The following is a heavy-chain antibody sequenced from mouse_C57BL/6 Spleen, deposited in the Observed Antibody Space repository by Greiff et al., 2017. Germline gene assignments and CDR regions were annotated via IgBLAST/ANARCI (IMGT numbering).Heavy chain of an antibody. CDR3: ARRAPLGRYFDY. Sequence: EVMLVESGGGLVKPGGSLKLSCAASGFTFSDYGMHWVRQAPEKGLEWVAYISSGSSTIYYADTVKGRFTISRDNAKNTLFLQMTSLRSEDTAMYYCARRAPLGRYFDYWGQGTTLTVSS. CDR1: GFTFSDYG. D-gene: IGHD4-1*01. V-gene: IGHV5-17*01. CDR2: ISSGSSTI. J-gene: IGHJ2*01.